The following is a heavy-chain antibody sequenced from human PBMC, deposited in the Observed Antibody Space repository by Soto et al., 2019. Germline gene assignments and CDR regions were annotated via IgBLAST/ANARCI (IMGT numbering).Heavy chain of an antibody. V-gene: IGHV5-51*01. CDR1: GYSFTSYW. D-gene: IGHD6-19*01. CDR2: IYPGDSDT. Sequence: GESLKISGKGSGYSFTSYWIGWVRQMPGKGLEWMGIIYPGDSDTRYSPSFQGQVTISADKSISTAYLQWSSLKASDTAMYYCARHRIVIPAGTVYYYYGMDVWGQGTTVTVSS. CDR3: ARHRIVIPAGTVYYYYGMDV. J-gene: IGHJ6*02.